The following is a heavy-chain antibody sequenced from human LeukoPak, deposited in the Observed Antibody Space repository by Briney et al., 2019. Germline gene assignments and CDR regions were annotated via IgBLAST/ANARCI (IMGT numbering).Heavy chain of an antibody. J-gene: IGHJ3*02. D-gene: IGHD3-10*01. V-gene: IGHV4-59*01. Sequence: PSETLSLTCTVSGGSISSYYWSWIRQPPGKGLEWIGYIYYSGSTNYNPSLKSRVTISVGTSKNQFSLKLSSVTAADTAVYYCASTYGSGSPDAFDIWGQGTMVTVSS. CDR1: GGSISSYY. CDR3: ASTYGSGSPDAFDI. CDR2: IYYSGST.